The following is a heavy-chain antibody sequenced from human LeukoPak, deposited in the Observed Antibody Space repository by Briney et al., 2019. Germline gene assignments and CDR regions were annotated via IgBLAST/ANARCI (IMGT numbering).Heavy chain of an antibody. J-gene: IGHJ4*02. V-gene: IGHV3-23*01. D-gene: IGHD2-15*01. CDR1: GFTFSSYA. Sequence: GGSLRLSCAASGFTFSSYAMSWVRQAPGKGLEWVSAISGSGGSTYYADSVKGRFTISRDNSKNSLYLQMNSLRAEDTALYYCARNGCSGGSRYLYYFDYWGQGTLVTVSP. CDR3: ARNGCSGGSRYLYYFDY. CDR2: ISGSGGST.